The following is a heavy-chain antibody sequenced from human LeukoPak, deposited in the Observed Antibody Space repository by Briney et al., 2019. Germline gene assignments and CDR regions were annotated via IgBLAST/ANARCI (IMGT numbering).Heavy chain of an antibody. CDR1: GGSLRGHY. J-gene: IGHJ6*03. D-gene: IGHD6-13*01. Sequence: NPAETLSLTCGVYGGSLRGHYWSWIRQPPGKGLEWVGEINHSGSTNYNPSFWGRVTISVDTSKNQFFLKLSSVTAADTAVYYCARGAPSSWYLDYMDVWGKGTTVTVSS. V-gene: IGHV4-34*01. CDR2: INHSGST. CDR3: ARGAPSSWYLDYMDV.